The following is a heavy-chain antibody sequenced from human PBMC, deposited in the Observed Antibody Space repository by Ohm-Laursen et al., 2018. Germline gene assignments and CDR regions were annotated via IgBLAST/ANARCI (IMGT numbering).Heavy chain of an antibody. Sequence: GASVKVSCKASGYTFTGYYMHWVRQAPGQGLEWMGWINPNSGGTNYAQKFQGRVTMTRDTSISTAYMELSRLRSDDTALYYCAKIRGAGSSGWYFDAFNIWGQGTMVTVSS. J-gene: IGHJ3*02. CDR2: INPNSGGT. CDR3: AKIRGAGSSGWYFDAFNI. D-gene: IGHD6-19*01. CDR1: GYTFTGYY. V-gene: IGHV1-2*02.